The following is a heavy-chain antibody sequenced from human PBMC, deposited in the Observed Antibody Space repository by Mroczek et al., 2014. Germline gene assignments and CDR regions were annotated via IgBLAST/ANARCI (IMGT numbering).Heavy chain of an antibody. CDR2: INHSGST. CDR3: ASGTYHYDSSGYPHSGYFQH. V-gene: IGHV4-34*01. J-gene: IGHJ1*01. D-gene: IGHD3-22*01. Sequence: QVQLQESGAGLLKPSETLSLTCAVYSGSFSGYYWSCIRQPPRKGLEWIGEINHSGSTNYNPSLKSRVTISVDTSKNQFSLKLSSVTAADTAVYYCASGTYHYDSSGYPHSGYFQHWGQGTLVTVSS. CDR1: SGSFSGYY.